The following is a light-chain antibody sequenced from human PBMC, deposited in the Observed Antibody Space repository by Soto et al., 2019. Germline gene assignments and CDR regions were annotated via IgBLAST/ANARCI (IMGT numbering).Light chain of an antibody. Sequence: DIVMTQSPATLCVAPGERVTFSCRASQAVSRKLAWYQDKPGQAPRLIISGASTGATGIPARFSGSGAGTEFTLTSTSLQPDDFATYYCQQYVFYRGTCGQGTKVEIK. J-gene: IGKJ1*01. V-gene: IGKV3-15*01. CDR2: GAS. CDR1: QAVSRK. CDR3: QQYVFYRGT.